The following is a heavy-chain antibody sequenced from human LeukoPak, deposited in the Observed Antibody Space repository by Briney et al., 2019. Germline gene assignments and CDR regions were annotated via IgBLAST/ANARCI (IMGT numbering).Heavy chain of an antibody. J-gene: IGHJ3*02. D-gene: IGHD2-21*02. V-gene: IGHV4-59*01. Sequence: SETLSLTCTVSGGSISSYYWSWIRQPPGKGLEWIGYIYYSGSTNYNPSLQSRVTISVDTSKNQFSLKLSSVTAADTAVYYCARGATSTAWDAFDIWGQGTMVTVSS. CDR1: GGSISSYY. CDR2: IYYSGST. CDR3: ARGATSTAWDAFDI.